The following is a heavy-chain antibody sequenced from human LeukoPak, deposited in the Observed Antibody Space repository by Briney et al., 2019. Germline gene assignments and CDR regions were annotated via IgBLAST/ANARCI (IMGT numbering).Heavy chain of an antibody. CDR2: IFTSGST. CDR1: GDSISSYY. J-gene: IGHJ4*02. Sequence: SETLSLTCIVSGDSISSYYWSWIRQPAGKGLEWIGRIFTSGSTKYNPSLKSRVSMSIDTSTNQFSLDLISVTAADTAVYYCARDRRTVRGEWYFDFWGQGHLVTVSS. CDR3: ARDRRTVRGEWYFDF. D-gene: IGHD3-10*01. V-gene: IGHV4-4*07.